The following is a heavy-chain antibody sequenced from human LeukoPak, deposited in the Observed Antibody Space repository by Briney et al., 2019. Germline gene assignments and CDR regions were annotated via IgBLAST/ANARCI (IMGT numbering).Heavy chain of an antibody. CDR1: GYTFTGDY. J-gene: IGHJ4*02. CDR3: ARGSKSVARFLEWTPIDY. Sequence: ASPKVSCKASGYTFTGDYIHWVRQAPGQGLEWMGWINPNSGGTNYAQKFQGRVTMTWDTSISTAYMELSRLRSDDTAVFYCARGSKSVARFLEWTPIDYWGQGTLVTVSS. CDR2: INPNSGGT. V-gene: IGHV1-2*02. D-gene: IGHD3-3*01.